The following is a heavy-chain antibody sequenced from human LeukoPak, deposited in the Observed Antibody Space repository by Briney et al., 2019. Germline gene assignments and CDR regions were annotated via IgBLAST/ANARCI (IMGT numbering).Heavy chain of an antibody. J-gene: IGHJ4*02. V-gene: IGHV4-59*01. CDR3: ARGYSSSSPFGY. D-gene: IGHD6-6*01. Sequence: SETLSLTCTVSGASISNYYWSWIRQPPGKGLEWIGYIYYSGSTNYNPSLKSRVTISVDTSKNQFSLRLSSVTAADTAVYYCARGYSSSSPFGYWGQGTLVTVSS. CDR1: GASISNYY. CDR2: IYYSGST.